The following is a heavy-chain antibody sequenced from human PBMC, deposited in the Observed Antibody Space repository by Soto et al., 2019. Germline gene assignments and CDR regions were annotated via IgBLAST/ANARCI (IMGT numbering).Heavy chain of an antibody. CDR3: ARDHHRYSGYDYVDY. D-gene: IGHD5-12*01. J-gene: IGHJ4*02. CDR1: GFTFSDYY. V-gene: IGHV3-11*05. Sequence: QVQLVESGGGLVKPGGSLRLSCAASGFTFSDYYMSWIRQAPGKGLEWVSYISSSSSYTNYPDSVKGRFTISRENAKNSLYMQMNSLRAEDTAVYYCARDHHRYSGYDYVDYWGQGTLVTVSS. CDR2: ISSSSSYT.